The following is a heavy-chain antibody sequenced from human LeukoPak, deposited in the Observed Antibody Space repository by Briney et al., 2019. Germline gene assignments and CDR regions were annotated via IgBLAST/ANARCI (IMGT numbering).Heavy chain of an antibody. V-gene: IGHV3-30*18. D-gene: IGHD3-9*01. CDR3: AKGVLRYFDWSNSYFDY. J-gene: IGHJ4*02. CDR1: GFTFSSYG. CDR2: ISYDGSNK. Sequence: PGRSLRLSCAASGFTFSSYGMHWVRQAPGKGLEWVAVISYDGSNKYYADSVKGRFAISRDNSKNTLYLQMNSLRAEDTAVYYCAKGVLRYFDWSNSYFDYWGQGTLVSVSS.